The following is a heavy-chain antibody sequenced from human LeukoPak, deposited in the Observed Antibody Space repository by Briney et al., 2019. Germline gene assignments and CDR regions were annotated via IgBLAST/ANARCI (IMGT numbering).Heavy chain of an antibody. CDR3: ARDAGYSSSRTFDI. CDR2: ISSSSSYI. D-gene: IGHD6-6*01. J-gene: IGHJ3*02. Sequence: GGSLRLSCAASGFTFSSYSMNWVRQAPGKGLEWVSSISSSSSYIYYADSVKGRFTISRDNAKNSLYLQMNSLRAEDMAVYYCARDAGYSSSRTFDIWGQGTMVTVSS. CDR1: GFTFSSYS. V-gene: IGHV3-21*01.